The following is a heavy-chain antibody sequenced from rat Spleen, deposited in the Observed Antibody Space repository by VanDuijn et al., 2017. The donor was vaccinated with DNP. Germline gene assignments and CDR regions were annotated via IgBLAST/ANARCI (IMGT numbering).Heavy chain of an antibody. CDR1: GLTFSDYG. Sequence: EVQLVESGGGLVQPGRSLILSCAASGLTFSDYGMAWVRRAPKKGLEWVATINPSGGSTYYRDSVKGRFTISRDNAENTVYLQMSSLRSEDTATYYCASWAPIAPLSTSNYWGQGVMVTVSS. CDR3: ASWAPIAPLSTSNY. J-gene: IGHJ2*01. V-gene: IGHV5S23*01. CDR2: INPSGGST. D-gene: IGHD1-2*01.